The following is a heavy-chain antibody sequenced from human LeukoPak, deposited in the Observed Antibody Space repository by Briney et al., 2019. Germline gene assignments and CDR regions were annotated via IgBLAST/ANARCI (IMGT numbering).Heavy chain of an antibody. J-gene: IGHJ6*03. Sequence: GGSLRLSCAPSGFTFSSYAMRWARQAPGKGLGWVSSISGGGGSTYYADSVTGRFTISRDNSKNALFLQMNSLRAEDTAVYYCAKAGCSSTSCYATRYYDYYYYMDVWGKGTTVTVSS. CDR3: AKAGCSSTSCYATRYYDYYYYMDV. V-gene: IGHV3-23*01. D-gene: IGHD2-2*01. CDR2: ISGGGGST. CDR1: GFTFSSYA.